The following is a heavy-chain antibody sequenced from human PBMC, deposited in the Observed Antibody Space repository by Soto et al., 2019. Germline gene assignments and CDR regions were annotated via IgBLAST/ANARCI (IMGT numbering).Heavy chain of an antibody. CDR1: GFFISTGNY. CDR3: ARARWYDAFDV. Sequence: PSETRSLTWAVAGFFISTGNYWGCMRKHPGKGLGWIGSIFHGGNTYYNPSLKSRVTLSVDVSKNQFSLKLNSVTAADTAVYYCARARWYDAFDVWGQGTVVTVSS. D-gene: IGHD2-15*01. CDR2: IFHGGNT. V-gene: IGHV4-38-2*01. J-gene: IGHJ3*01.